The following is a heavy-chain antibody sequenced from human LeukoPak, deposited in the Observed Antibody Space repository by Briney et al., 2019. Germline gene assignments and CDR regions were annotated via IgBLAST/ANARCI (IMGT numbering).Heavy chain of an antibody. CDR2: IKQDGSEK. CDR3: ARVPTGEDDAFDI. D-gene: IGHD4-17*01. Sequence: PGGSLRLSCAASGFTFSSYWMSWVRQAPGKGLEWVANIKQDGSEKYYVDSVKGRFTISRDSAKNSLYLQMNSLRAEDTAVYYCARVPTGEDDAFDIWGQGTMVTVSS. J-gene: IGHJ3*02. CDR1: GFTFSSYW. V-gene: IGHV3-7*04.